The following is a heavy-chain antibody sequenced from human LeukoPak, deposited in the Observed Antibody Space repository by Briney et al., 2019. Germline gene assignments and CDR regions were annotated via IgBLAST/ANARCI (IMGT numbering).Heavy chain of an antibody. Sequence: SETLSLTCTVFGYCISSGYYWGWIRKPPGKGLEWIGSIYHSGSTYYNPSLRSRVTISVDTSKNQFSLKLSSVTAADTAVYYCARDGYDFWSGYRSHWFDPWGQGTLVTVSS. CDR3: ARDGYDFWSGYRSHWFDP. D-gene: IGHD3-3*01. J-gene: IGHJ5*02. V-gene: IGHV4-38-2*02. CDR2: IYHSGST. CDR1: GYCISSGYY.